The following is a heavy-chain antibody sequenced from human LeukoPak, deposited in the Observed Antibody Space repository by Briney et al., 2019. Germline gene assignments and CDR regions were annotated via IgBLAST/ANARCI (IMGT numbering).Heavy chain of an antibody. V-gene: IGHV3-21*01. J-gene: IGHJ6*03. CDR2: ISSSSSYI. CDR3: VRWYSSSWYVGPMDV. Sequence: GGSLRLSCAASGFTFSSYSMNWVRQAPGKGLEWVSSISSSSSYIYYADSVKGRFTISRDNAKNSLYLQMNSLRAEDTAVYYCVRWYSSSWYVGPMDVWGKGTTVTISS. CDR1: GFTFSSYS. D-gene: IGHD6-13*01.